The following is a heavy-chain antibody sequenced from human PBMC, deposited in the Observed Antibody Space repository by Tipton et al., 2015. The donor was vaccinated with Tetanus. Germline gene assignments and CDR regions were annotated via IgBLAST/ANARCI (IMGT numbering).Heavy chain of an antibody. J-gene: IGHJ3*02. CDR1: GGSISTRNYF. V-gene: IGHV4-39*01. CDR3: ARTWGVWVTSIDAFDI. Sequence: TLSLTCTVSGGSISTRNYFWGWIRQAPGKGLEWIGNIYYSGSTDYNPSLKSRVAISVDTSKNQFSLKLSSVTAADTALYYCARTWGVWVTSIDAFDIWGQGTKVAVSS. CDR2: IYYSGST. D-gene: IGHD3-16*01.